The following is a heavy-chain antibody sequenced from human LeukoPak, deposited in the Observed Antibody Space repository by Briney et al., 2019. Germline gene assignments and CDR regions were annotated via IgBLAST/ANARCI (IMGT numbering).Heavy chain of an antibody. D-gene: IGHD2-15*01. V-gene: IGHV4-61*02. CDR3: ARGRWSYFNY. J-gene: IGHJ4*02. Sequence: PSETLSLTCTVSGGSISSGSYYWSWIRQPAGKGLEWIGRIYTSGNTNYNPSLKSRVTISVDASKNQFSLNLSSVTAADTAVYYCARGRWSYFNYWGQGTLVTVSS. CDR1: GGSISSGSYY. CDR2: IYTSGNT.